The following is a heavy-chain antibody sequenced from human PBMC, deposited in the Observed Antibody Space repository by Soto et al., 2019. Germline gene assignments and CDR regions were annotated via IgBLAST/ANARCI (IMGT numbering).Heavy chain of an antibody. J-gene: IGHJ5*02. CDR2: IYHSGST. CDR3: ARVPGP. Sequence: SETLSLTCSVSGGSISSGGYSWSWIRQPPGKGLEWIGYIYHSGSTYYNPSLKSRVTISVDRSKNQFSLKLSSVTVADTAVYYCARVPGPWGQGTLVTVSS. V-gene: IGHV4-30-2*01. CDR1: GGSISSGGYS.